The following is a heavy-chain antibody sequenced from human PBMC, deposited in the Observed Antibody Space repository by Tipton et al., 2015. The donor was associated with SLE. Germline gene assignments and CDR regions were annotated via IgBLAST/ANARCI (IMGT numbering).Heavy chain of an antibody. Sequence: LRLSCTVSGGSISSYYWSWIRQPPGKGLEWIGYIYYSGSTNYNPSLKSRVTISVDTSKKQFSLKLSSVTAADTAVYYCARGGELGRGYWYFDLWGRGTLVTVSS. J-gene: IGHJ2*01. V-gene: IGHV4-59*12. D-gene: IGHD7-27*01. CDR1: GGSISSYY. CDR3: ARGGELGRGYWYFDL. CDR2: IYYSGST.